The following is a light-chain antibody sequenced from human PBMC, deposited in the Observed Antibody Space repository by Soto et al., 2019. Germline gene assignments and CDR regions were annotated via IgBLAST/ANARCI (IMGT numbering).Light chain of an antibody. CDR3: HQYDSWT. Sequence: EIVLTQSPGTLSLSPGERATLSCRASQSFNSIYLAWYQQKPGQAPRLLIYGASSRATGIPDRFSGSGSGTDFTLTISRLEPEYFAVYYCHQYDSWTFGQGTKV. CDR2: GAS. V-gene: IGKV3-20*01. CDR1: QSFNSIY. J-gene: IGKJ1*01.